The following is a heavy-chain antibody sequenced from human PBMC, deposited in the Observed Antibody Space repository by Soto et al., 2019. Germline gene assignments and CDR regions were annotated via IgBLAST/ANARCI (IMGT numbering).Heavy chain of an antibody. CDR1: GGSFSGYY. Sequence: PSETLSLTCAVYGGSFSGYYWSWIRQPPGKGLEWIGEINHSGSTNYNPSLKSRVTISVDTSKNQFSLKLSSVTAADTAVYYCARVTMIVIDYWGQGTLVTVSS. D-gene: IGHD3-22*01. V-gene: IGHV4-34*01. J-gene: IGHJ4*02. CDR2: INHSGST. CDR3: ARVTMIVIDY.